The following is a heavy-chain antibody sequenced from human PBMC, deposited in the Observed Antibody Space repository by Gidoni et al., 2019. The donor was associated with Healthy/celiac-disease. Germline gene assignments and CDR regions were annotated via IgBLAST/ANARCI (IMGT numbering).Heavy chain of an antibody. Sequence: EVQLVESGGGLVQPGGSLRLPCAASGFTFSSYWMSWVRQAPGKGLEVVAKIKQDGSEKYYVDSVKGRFTISRDNAKNSLYLQMNSLRAEDTAVYYCARSRDGYNSYYFDYWGQGTLVTVSS. V-gene: IGHV3-7*03. CDR3: ARSRDGYNSYYFDY. J-gene: IGHJ4*02. CDR1: GFTFSSYW. D-gene: IGHD5-12*01. CDR2: IKQDGSEK.